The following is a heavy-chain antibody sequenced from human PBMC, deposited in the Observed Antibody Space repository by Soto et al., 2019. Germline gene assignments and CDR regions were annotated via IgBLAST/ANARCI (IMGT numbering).Heavy chain of an antibody. J-gene: IGHJ6*02. CDR1: GFTFDDYA. CDR3: AREMDTAMVKYYYYGMDV. Sequence: VQLVESGGGLVQPGRSLRLSCAASGFTFDDYAMHWVRQAPGKGLEWVAVISYDGSNKYYADSVKGRFTISRDNSKNTLYLQMNSLRAEDTAVYYCAREMDTAMVKYYYYGMDVWGQGTTVTVSS. D-gene: IGHD5-18*01. CDR2: ISYDGSNK. V-gene: IGHV3-30-3*01.